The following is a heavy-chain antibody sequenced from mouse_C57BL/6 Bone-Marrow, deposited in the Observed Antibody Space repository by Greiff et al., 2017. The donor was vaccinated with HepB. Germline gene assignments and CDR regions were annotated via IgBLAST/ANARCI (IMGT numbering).Heavy chain of an antibody. Sequence: VKLMESGAELARPGASVKLSCKASGYTFTSYGISWVKQRTGQGLEWIGEIYPRSGNTYYNEKFKGKATLTADKSSSTAYMELRSLTSEDSAVYFCARDYYYGTAWFAYWGQGTLVTVSA. CDR3: ARDYYYGTAWFAY. D-gene: IGHD1-1*01. V-gene: IGHV1-81*01. CDR1: GYTFTSYG. CDR2: IYPRSGNT. J-gene: IGHJ3*01.